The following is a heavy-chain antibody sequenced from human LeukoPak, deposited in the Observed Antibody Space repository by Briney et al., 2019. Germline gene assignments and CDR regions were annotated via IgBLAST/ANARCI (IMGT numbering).Heavy chain of an antibody. CDR3: ARGIAVAGTFDDAFDI. CDR2: VYHSGST. J-gene: IGHJ3*02. V-gene: IGHV4-30-2*01. Sequence: SETLSLTCAVSGGFISSGGYSWSWIRQPPGKGLEWIGYVYHSGSTYYNPSLKSRVTISVDRSKNQFSLKLSSVTAADTAVYYCARGIAVAGTFDDAFDIWGQGTMVTVSS. D-gene: IGHD6-19*01. CDR1: GGFISSGGYS.